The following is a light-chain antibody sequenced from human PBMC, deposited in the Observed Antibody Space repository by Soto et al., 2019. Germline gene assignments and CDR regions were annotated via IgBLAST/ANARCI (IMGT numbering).Light chain of an antibody. J-gene: IGKJ4*01. CDR1: QSVSSN. Sequence: EIVMTQSPATLSVSPGERATLSCRASQSVSSNLAWYQQKPGHAPRLHIYGASTRATGIPARFSGSGSGTEFTLTISSLQSEDVAVYYCQQYYNWPPPLTFGGGTKVEIK. CDR2: GAS. V-gene: IGKV3-15*01. CDR3: QQYYNWPPPLT.